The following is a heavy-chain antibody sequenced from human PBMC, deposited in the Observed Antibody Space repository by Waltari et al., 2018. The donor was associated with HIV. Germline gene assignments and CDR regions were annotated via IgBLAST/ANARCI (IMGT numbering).Heavy chain of an antibody. V-gene: IGHV3-66*02. D-gene: IGHD1-1*01. CDR3: AFCNWKSNFDY. CDR1: GFTVSSYY. J-gene: IGHJ4*02. Sequence: EVEMVQSGGGLVQPGGSLRLSCAVSGFTVSSYYMTWVRQAPGKGLEWVSVIYNGGTTHYADSVKGRFSVSRDNSKNMVFLQMNSLRPDDTAVYYCAFCNWKSNFDYWGQGTLVTVSS. CDR2: IYNGGTT.